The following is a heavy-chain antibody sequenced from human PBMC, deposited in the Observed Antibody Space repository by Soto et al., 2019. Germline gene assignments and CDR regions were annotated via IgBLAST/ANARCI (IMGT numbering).Heavy chain of an antibody. Sequence: QVQLQESGQGLVKPSQTLSLTCTVSGGSISSGYYYWNWIRQPPGRVLEWIGYIYYSWSTYYHPCLKSRVAISVDTSKSQFSLKLSSVTAADTAMYYCARGVSGVHQFDYWGQGTLVTVSS. V-gene: IGHV4-30-4*01. CDR1: GGSISSGYYY. J-gene: IGHJ4*02. D-gene: IGHD7-27*01. CDR3: ARGVSGVHQFDY. CDR2: IYYSWST.